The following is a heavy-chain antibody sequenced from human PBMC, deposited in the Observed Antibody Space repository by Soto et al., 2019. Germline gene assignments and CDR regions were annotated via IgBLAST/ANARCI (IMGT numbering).Heavy chain of an antibody. CDR1: GGTFTSYA. D-gene: IGHD1-20*01. CDR2: IIPMFGAA. V-gene: IGHV1-69*06. Sequence: QVHLVQSGSEVKKPGSSVKVSCKASGGTFTSYAISWVRQAPGQGLEWMGGIIPMFGAADYAQNFQGRVTITADKPTSTAYMELSSLRSEDTAVYYCARDRPASYIPYGMDVWGQGTTVTVSS. J-gene: IGHJ6*02. CDR3: ARDRPASYIPYGMDV.